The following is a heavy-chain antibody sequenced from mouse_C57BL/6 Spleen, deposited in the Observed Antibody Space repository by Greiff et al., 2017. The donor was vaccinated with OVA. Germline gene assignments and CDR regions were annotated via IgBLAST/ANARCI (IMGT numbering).Heavy chain of an antibody. CDR3: ARQYGSSPRWYFDV. J-gene: IGHJ1*03. CDR1: GYSFTDYN. CDR2: INPNYGTT. V-gene: IGHV1-39*01. D-gene: IGHD1-1*01. Sequence: VQLKESGPELVKPGASVKISCKASGYSFTDYNMNWVKQSNGKSLEWIGVINPNYGTTSYNQKFKGKATLTVDQSSSTAYMQLNSLTSEDSAVYYCARQYGSSPRWYFDVWGTGTTVTVSS.